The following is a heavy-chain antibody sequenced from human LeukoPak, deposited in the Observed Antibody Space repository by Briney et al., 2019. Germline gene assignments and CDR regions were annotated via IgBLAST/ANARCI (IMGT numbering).Heavy chain of an antibody. CDR3: ATENSYCSGGSCYSVY. J-gene: IGHJ4*02. CDR2: FDPEDGET. V-gene: IGHV1-24*01. D-gene: IGHD2-15*01. CDR1: GYTLTELS. Sequence: ASVKVSCKVSGYTLTELSMHWVRQAPGKGLEWMGGFDPEDGETIYAQKFQGRVTMTEDTSTDTAYMELSSLRSEDTAVYYCATENSYCSGGSCYSVYWGQGTLVTVSS.